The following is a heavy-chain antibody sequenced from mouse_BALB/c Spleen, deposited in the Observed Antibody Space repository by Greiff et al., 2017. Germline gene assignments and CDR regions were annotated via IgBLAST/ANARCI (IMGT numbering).Heavy chain of an antibody. CDR1: GFSLTGYG. J-gene: IGHJ4*01. V-gene: IGHV2-6-7*01. Sequence: VKLVESGPGLVAPSQSLSITCTVSGFSLTGYGVNWVRQPPGKGLEWLGMIWGDGSTDYNSALKSRLSISKDNSKSQVFLKMNSLQTDDTARYYCARGAYYYGSSHYAMDYWGQGTSVTVSS. CDR3: ARGAYYYGSSHYAMDY. CDR2: IWGDGST. D-gene: IGHD1-1*01.